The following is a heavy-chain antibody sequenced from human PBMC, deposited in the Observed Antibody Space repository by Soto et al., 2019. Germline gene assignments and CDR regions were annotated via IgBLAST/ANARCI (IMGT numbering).Heavy chain of an antibody. D-gene: IGHD3-9*01. CDR1: GFTFSSYG. CDR2: ISYDGSNK. J-gene: IGHJ6*02. Sequence: VQLVESGGGLVQPGGSLRLSCAASGFTFSSYGMHWVRQAPGKGLEWVAVISYDGSNKYYADSVKGRFTISRDNSKNTLYLQMNSLRAEDTAVYYCAKGRYFDWTYGMDVWGQGTTVTVSS. V-gene: IGHV3-30*18. CDR3: AKGRYFDWTYGMDV.